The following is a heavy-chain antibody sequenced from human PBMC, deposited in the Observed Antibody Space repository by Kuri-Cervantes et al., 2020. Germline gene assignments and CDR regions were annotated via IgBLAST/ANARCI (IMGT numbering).Heavy chain of an antibody. CDR3: ARDAVAGTGGSNAFDI. D-gene: IGHD6-19*01. CDR2: INPNSGGT. Sequence: ASVKVSCKPSGYTFADYVIHWVRQAPGQGLEWMGWINPNSGGTNYAQKFQGWVTMTRDTSISTAYMELSRLRSDDTAVYYCARDAVAGTGGSNAFDIWGQGTMVTVSS. CDR1: GYTFADYV. J-gene: IGHJ3*02. V-gene: IGHV1-2*04.